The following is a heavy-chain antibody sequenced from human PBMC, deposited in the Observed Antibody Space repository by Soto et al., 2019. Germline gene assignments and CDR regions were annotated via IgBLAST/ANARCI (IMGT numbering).Heavy chain of an antibody. J-gene: IGHJ6*01. CDR3: ARDDEYSGNGMDV. D-gene: IGHD3-10*01. CDR1: EFTFSNYG. V-gene: IGHV3-33*01. CDR2: ILNDGSNR. Sequence: QVQLVESGGGVVQPGRSLRLSCAASEFTFSNYGMHWVRQAPGKGLEWVAVILNDGSNRYHADSVKDRFTISRDNSKYSAYLQMNRLRAADTAVSYCARDDEYSGNGMDVWGQWTKVTVS.